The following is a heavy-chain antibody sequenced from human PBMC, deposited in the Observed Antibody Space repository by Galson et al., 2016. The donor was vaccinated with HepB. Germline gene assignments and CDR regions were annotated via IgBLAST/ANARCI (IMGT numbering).Heavy chain of an antibody. CDR3: ARAYQYTLDY. CDR1: GLTFSNFW. Sequence: SLRLSCAASGLTFSNFWMTWVRQAPGKGLEWVANINQDGTEKHYLDSVRGRFTISRDNAKSSLFLQMNSLRAEDTAVYFCARAYQYTLDYWGRGTLVTVSS. V-gene: IGHV3-7*04. J-gene: IGHJ4*02. D-gene: IGHD1-1*01. CDR2: INQDGTEK.